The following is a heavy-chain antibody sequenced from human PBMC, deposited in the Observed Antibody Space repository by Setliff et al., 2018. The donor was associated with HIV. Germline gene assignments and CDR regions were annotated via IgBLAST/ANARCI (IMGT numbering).Heavy chain of an antibody. J-gene: IGHJ6*04. CDR1: GGSISGNA. D-gene: IGHD4-17*01. CDR2: SSTSGCT. Sequence: SETLSLTCSVSGGSISGNAWSWIRQPPGKGLEWIGYSSTSGCTNCNPSLESRVTISVDTSKNQVSLKLRSVTAADTAFYYCARDRSRHYGAGGRLDVWGKGTTVTVSS. V-gene: IGHV4-4*08. CDR3: ARDRSRHYGAGGRLDV.